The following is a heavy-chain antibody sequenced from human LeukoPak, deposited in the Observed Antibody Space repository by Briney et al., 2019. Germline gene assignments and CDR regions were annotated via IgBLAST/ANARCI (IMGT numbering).Heavy chain of an antibody. D-gene: IGHD6-13*01. CDR3: AKDTGAAANFDY. CDR2: ISSSGGMI. CDR1: GFRFSDYD. Sequence: GGSLRLSCAASGFRFSDYDMTWIRQAPGKGLEWNSHISSSGGMIYYADSVRGRFTVSRDNAKNSLYLQMNSLRAEDTALYYCAKDTGAAANFDYWGQGTLVTVSS. J-gene: IGHJ4*02. V-gene: IGHV3-11*01.